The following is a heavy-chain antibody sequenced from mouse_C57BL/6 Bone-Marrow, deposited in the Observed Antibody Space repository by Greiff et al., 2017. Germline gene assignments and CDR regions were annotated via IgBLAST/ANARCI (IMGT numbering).Heavy chain of an antibody. V-gene: IGHV14-4*01. J-gene: IGHJ1*03. CDR3: TKGHYYGSSPYWYFDV. D-gene: IGHD1-1*01. CDR2: IDPENGDT. Sequence: EVQLQQSGAELVRPGASVKLSCTASGFNIKDDYMHWVKQRPEQGLEWIGWIDPENGDTEYASKFQGKATITADTSSNTAYLQLSSLTSEDTAVYYCTKGHYYGSSPYWYFDVWGTGTTVTVSS. CDR1: GFNIKDDY.